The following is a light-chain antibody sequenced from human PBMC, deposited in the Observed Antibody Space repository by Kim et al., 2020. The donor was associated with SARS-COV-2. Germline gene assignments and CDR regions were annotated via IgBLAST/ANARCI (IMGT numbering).Light chain of an antibody. Sequence: LGGRVATTTRPTKNSSSRLAASQQKTGKAPPHLIYNTSTLESGVPSRCSRSRSGTAFTLPISSLQPDDSSTYYCQQHKSYLWTFGQGTKVDIK. V-gene: IGKV1-5*03. CDR1: KNSSSR. CDR2: NTS. J-gene: IGKJ1*01. CDR3: QQHKSYLWT.